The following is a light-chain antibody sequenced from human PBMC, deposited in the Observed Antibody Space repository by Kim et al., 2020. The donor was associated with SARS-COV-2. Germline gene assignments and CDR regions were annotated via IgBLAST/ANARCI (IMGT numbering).Light chain of an antibody. V-gene: IGKV3-15*01. Sequence: EIVMTQSPATLSVSPGERATLSCRASESVGSNLAWYQQRPGQAPRLLIYGASTRATGISARFSGSGSGTEFTLTISSLQSVDFAVYYCNQYYAVYTLGQGTRLEI. CDR1: ESVGSN. J-gene: IGKJ2*01. CDR3: NQYYAVYT. CDR2: GAS.